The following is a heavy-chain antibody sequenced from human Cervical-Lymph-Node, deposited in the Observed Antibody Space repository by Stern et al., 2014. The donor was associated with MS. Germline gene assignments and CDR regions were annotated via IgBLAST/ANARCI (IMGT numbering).Heavy chain of an antibody. Sequence: EVNLVESGGGLVQPGRSLRLSCAASGFTFDDYAMHWVRQAPGKGMARDSGSTGNSGSVGYAYSVKGRFTISRDNAKNSLYLQMNSLRGDDTALYYCAKGSGGSGYYPVALDYWGQGTLVTVSS. D-gene: IGHD3-3*01. CDR1: GFTFDDYA. CDR2: STGNSGSV. V-gene: IGHV3-9*01. CDR3: AKGSGGSGYYPVALDY. J-gene: IGHJ4*02.